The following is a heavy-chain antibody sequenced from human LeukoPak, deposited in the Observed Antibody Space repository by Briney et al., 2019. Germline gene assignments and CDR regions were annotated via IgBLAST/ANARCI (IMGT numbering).Heavy chain of an antibody. CDR3: ARGKTFGGVVDV. CDR1: GFTFSSYD. CDR2: IGTAGDT. V-gene: IGHV3-13*01. D-gene: IGHD3-16*01. Sequence: GGSLRLSCAASGFTFSSYDMHWVRQATGKGPEWVSAIGTAGDTYYPGSVKGRFTISRENAKNSLYLQMNSLRAGDTAVYYCARGKTFGGVVDVWGKGTTVTVSS. J-gene: IGHJ6*04.